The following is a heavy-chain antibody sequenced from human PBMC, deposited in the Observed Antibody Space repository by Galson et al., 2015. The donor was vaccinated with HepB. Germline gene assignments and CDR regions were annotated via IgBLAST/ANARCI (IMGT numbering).Heavy chain of an antibody. CDR1: GFTFSSYS. J-gene: IGHJ2*01. D-gene: IGHD3-10*01. Sequence: SLRLSCAASGFTFSSYSMNWVRQAPGKGLEWVSYISSSSSTIYYADSVKGRFTISRDNAKNSLYLQMNSLRAEDTAVYYCARGIDSGLDGYWYFDLWGRGTLVTVSS. CDR2: ISSSSSTI. V-gene: IGHV3-48*01. CDR3: ARGIDSGLDGYWYFDL.